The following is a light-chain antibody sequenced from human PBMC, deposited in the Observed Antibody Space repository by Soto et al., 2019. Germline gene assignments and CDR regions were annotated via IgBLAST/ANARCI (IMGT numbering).Light chain of an antibody. J-gene: IGLJ3*02. CDR1: SSNIGAGYD. CDR3: QSYDSSLSGYWV. CDR2: GNS. V-gene: IGLV1-40*01. Sequence: QPVLTQPPSVSGAPGQRVTISCTGSSSNIGAGYDVHWYQHLPGTAPKLLIYGNSDRPSGVPDRFSGSKSGTSASLAITGLQAEDEADYYCQSYDSSLSGYWVFGGGTKVTVL.